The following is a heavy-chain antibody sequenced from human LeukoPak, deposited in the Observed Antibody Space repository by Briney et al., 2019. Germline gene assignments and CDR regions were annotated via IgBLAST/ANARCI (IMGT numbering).Heavy chain of an antibody. D-gene: IGHD6-19*01. V-gene: IGHV4-38-2*02. J-gene: IGHJ4*02. CDR3: ARTTSSGWTWG. CDR2: IYHSGST. Sequence: SETRSLTCTVSGYSISRGYYWGWIRQPPGKGLEWLGSIYHSGSTYYNPSLKSRVTISVDTSKNQFSLKLSSVTAADTAVYYCARTTSSGWTWGWGQGTLVTVSS. CDR1: GYSISRGYY.